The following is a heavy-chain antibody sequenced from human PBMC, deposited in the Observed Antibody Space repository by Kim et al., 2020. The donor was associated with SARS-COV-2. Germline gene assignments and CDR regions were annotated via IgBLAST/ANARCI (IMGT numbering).Heavy chain of an antibody. D-gene: IGHD3-22*01. CDR2: IYYSGST. V-gene: IGHV4-59*08. J-gene: IGHJ3*02. CDR3: ATSYYDSRVVDAFDI. CDR1: GGSISSYY. Sequence: SETLSLTCTVSGGSISSYYWSWIRQPPGKGLEWIGYIYYSGSTNYNPSLKSRVTISVDTSKNQFSLKLSSVTAADTAVYYCATSYYDSRVVDAFDIWGQGTMVTVSS.